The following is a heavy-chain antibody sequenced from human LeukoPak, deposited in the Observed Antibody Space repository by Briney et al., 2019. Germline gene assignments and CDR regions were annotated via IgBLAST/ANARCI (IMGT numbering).Heavy chain of an antibody. Sequence: SGGSLRLSCAASGFSVSNNYXSWVXQAPGXGLEWVSTINRDGPTFHADSVKGRFTISRDNSRNILYLQMNSLRAEDTAVYYCGRGGYDMYDWGQGTTVSVSS. D-gene: IGHD2-2*01. CDR1: GFSVSNNY. CDR2: INRDGPT. CDR3: GRGGYDMYD. V-gene: IGHV3-66*01. J-gene: IGHJ6*02.